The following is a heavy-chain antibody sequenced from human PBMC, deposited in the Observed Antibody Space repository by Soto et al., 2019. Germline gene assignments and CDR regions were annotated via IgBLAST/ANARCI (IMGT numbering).Heavy chain of an antibody. CDR3: ARDWVLTGTTSFFDY. CDR2: IYSGGST. Sequence: GGSLRLSCAASGFTVSSNYMSWVRQAPGKGLEWVSVIYSGGSTYYADSVKGRFTISRDNSKNTLYLQMNSLRAEDTAVYYCARDWVLTGTTSFFDYWGQGTLVTVSS. CDR1: GFTVSSNY. V-gene: IGHV3-53*01. J-gene: IGHJ4*02. D-gene: IGHD1-7*01.